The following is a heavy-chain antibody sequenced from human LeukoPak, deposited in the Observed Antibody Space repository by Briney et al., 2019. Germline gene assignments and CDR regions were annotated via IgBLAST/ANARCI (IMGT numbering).Heavy chain of an antibody. V-gene: IGHV3-23*01. CDR3: AKDVGSSSWYIGYYYYYGMDV. D-gene: IGHD6-13*01. Sequence: PGASLRLSCAASGFTFSSYAMSWVRQAPGKGLEWVSAISGSGGSTYYADSVKGRFTISRDNSKNTLYLQMSSLRAEDTAVYYCAKDVGSSSWYIGYYYYYGMDVWGQGTTVTVSS. CDR2: ISGSGGST. CDR1: GFTFSSYA. J-gene: IGHJ6*02.